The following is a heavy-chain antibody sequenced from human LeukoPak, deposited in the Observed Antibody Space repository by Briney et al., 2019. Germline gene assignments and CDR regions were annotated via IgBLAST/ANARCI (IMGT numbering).Heavy chain of an antibody. D-gene: IGHD2-2*01. CDR1: GDSISSGSYY. CDR2: IYTSGST. CDR3: ARDARCSSTSCQGWFDP. V-gene: IGHV4-61*02. Sequence: PSETLSLTCTVSGDSISSGSYYWSWIRQPAGKGLEWIGRIYTSGSTNYNPSLKSRVTISVDTSKNQFSLKLSSVTAADTAVYYCARDARCSSTSCQGWFDPWGQGTLVTVSS. J-gene: IGHJ5*02.